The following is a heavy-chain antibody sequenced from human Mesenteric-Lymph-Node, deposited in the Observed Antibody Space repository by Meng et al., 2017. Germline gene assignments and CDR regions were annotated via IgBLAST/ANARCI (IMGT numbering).Heavy chain of an antibody. CDR3: ARVDSSGYFLDY. CDR2: IYYSGST. V-gene: IGHV4-31*03. J-gene: IGHJ4*01. D-gene: IGHD3-22*01. Sequence: QVQLQESGPGLVKPSQTRSRNCTVSGGSISSGGHSWSWIRQHPGKGLEWIAYIYYSGSTYYNPSLKSRVISSVDTSKNQFSLKLSSVTAADTAVYYCARVDSSGYFLDYWGQGTLVTVSS. CDR1: GGSISSGGHS.